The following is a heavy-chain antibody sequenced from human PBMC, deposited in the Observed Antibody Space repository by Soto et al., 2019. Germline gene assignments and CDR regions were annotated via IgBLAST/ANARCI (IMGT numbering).Heavy chain of an antibody. CDR1: GYTFTSYD. V-gene: IGHV1-8*01. D-gene: IGHD2-15*01. CDR3: ARELAGSCPD. J-gene: IGHJ4*02. Sequence: GXSVNVSFNASGYTFTSYDINWVRQSTGQGLEWMGWMNPNSGNTGYAQKFQGRVTMTRNTSISTAYMELPSLRSEDTAVYYCARELAGSCPDWGQGTLVTVSS. CDR2: MNPNSGNT.